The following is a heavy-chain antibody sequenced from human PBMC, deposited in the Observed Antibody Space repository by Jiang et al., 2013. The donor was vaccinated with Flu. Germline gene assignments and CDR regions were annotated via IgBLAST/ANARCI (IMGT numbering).Heavy chain of an antibody. CDR3: ARWHYDSSGRYFDY. CDR1: GGSVSSGTYY. CDR2: IYYSGTT. Sequence: GPGLVKPSETLSLTCTVSGGSVSSGTYYWNWIRQPPGKGLEWIGYIYYSGTTNYNPSLKSRVTISVDTSKNQFSLRLSSLTAADTAVYFCARWHYDSSGRYFDYWGQGTLVTVSS. D-gene: IGHD3-22*01. V-gene: IGHV4-61*01. J-gene: IGHJ4*02.